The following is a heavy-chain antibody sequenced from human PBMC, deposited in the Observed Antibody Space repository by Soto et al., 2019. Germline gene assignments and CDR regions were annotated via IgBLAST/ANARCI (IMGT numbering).Heavy chain of an antibody. CDR2: IIPILGIA. CDR1: GGTFSSYT. CDR3: ARGPVTYSSSWYT. D-gene: IGHD6-13*01. J-gene: IGHJ5*02. Sequence: GASVKVSCKASGGTFSSYTISWVRQAPGQGLEWMGRIIPILGIANYAQKFQGRVTITADKSTSTAYMELSSLRSEDTAVYYCARGPVTYSSSWYTWGQGTLVTVSS. V-gene: IGHV1-69*02.